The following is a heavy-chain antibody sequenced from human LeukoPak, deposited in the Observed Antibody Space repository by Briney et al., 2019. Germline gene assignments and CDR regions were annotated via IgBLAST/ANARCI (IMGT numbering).Heavy chain of an antibody. J-gene: IGHJ4*02. CDR2: ISGSGGST. CDR3: AKHTMVRGTLGY. CDR1: GFTFSSYA. V-gene: IGHV3-23*01. Sequence: GSLRLSCAASGFTFSSYAMSWVRQAPGKGLEWVSAISGSGGSTYYADSVKGRFTISRDNSKNTLYLQMNSLRAEDTAVYYCAKHTMVRGTLGYWGQGTLVTVSS. D-gene: IGHD3-10*01.